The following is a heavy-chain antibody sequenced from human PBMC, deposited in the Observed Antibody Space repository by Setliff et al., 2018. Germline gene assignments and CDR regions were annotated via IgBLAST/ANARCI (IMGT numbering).Heavy chain of an antibody. V-gene: IGHV4-59*12. CDR2: IYYSGRT. CDR3: ARLSPYNTGPPFDY. J-gene: IGHJ4*02. D-gene: IGHD2-8*02. CDR1: GGSISTYY. Sequence: SETLSLTCTVSGGSISTYYWSWIRQPPGKGLEWIGYIYYSGRTNYNPSLRSRVTISVDTSKNQFSLKLSSVTAADTAVYYCARLSPYNTGPPFDYWGQGTLVTVSS.